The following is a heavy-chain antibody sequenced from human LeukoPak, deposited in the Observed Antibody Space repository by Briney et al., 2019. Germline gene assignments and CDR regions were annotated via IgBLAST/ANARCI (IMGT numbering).Heavy chain of an antibody. D-gene: IGHD4-17*01. CDR3: ARNGATVTTFDP. Sequence: ASVKVSCKASGYTFTSYYMHWVRQAPGQGPEWMGIINPSGGSTSYAQKFQGRVTMTRDTSTSTVYMELSSLRSEDTAVYYCARNGATVTTFDPWGQGTLVTVSS. V-gene: IGHV1-46*01. CDR1: GYTFTSYY. CDR2: INPSGGST. J-gene: IGHJ5*02.